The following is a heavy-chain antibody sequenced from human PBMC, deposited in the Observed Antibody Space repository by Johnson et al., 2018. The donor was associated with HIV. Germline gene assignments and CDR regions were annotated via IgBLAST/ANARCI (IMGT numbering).Heavy chain of an antibody. CDR1: GFTFDDYG. V-gene: IGHV3-20*04. CDR3: AKEASGWYHAGDAFDI. J-gene: IGHJ3*02. D-gene: IGHD6-19*01. CDR2: ITWNGGST. Sequence: EVQLVESGGGVVRPGGSLRLSCAASGFTFDDYGMNWVRQAPGKGLEWVSGITWNGGSTGYADSVKGRFTISRDNSKNTLYLQMNSLRAEDTAVYYCAKEASGWYHAGDAFDIWGQGTMVTVSS.